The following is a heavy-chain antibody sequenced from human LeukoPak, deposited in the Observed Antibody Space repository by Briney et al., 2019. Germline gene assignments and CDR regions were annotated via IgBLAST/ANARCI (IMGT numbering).Heavy chain of an antibody. CDR3: ARDSWCIAEAGTKGDFDY. CDR2: INTDESST. J-gene: IGHJ4*02. CDR1: GFTFSSYW. Sequence: PGGSLRLSXAASGFTFSSYWMHWVRQAPGKGLVWVSRINTDESSTTYADSVKGRFTISRDNAKNTLYLQMNSLRADDTAVYYCARDSWCIAEAGTKGDFDYWGQGTLVTVSS. D-gene: IGHD6-19*01. V-gene: IGHV3-74*01.